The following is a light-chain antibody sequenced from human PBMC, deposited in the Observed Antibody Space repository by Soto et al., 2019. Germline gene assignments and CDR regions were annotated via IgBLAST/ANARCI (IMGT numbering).Light chain of an antibody. CDR1: QSISNW. J-gene: IGKJ1*01. CDR2: YAS. CDR3: QQYNRSPWT. Sequence: DIQMTQSPSTLSASVGDRVTITCRASQSISNWLAWHQQKPGKAPKLLIYYASSLASGVPTRFSGSGSGTEYTLTISSLQPVDFATYYCQQYNRSPWTFGQGTKVEIK. V-gene: IGKV1-5*01.